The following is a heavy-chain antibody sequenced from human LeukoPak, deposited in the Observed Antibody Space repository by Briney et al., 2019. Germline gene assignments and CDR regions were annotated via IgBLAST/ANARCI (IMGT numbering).Heavy chain of an antibody. Sequence: ASVTVSCTASGYTFTSYYMHWVRHAPGQGLEWMGLINPSGGSTSYAQKFQGRVTMTRDTSTSTVYMELSSLRSEDTAVYYCARYYYDSSGYLRGNGMDVWGQGTTVTVSS. CDR3: ARYYYDSSGYLRGNGMDV. CDR2: INPSGGST. CDR1: GYTFTSYY. V-gene: IGHV1-46*01. D-gene: IGHD3-22*01. J-gene: IGHJ6*02.